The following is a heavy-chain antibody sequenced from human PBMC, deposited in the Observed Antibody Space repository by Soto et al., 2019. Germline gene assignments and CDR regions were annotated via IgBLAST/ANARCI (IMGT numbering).Heavy chain of an antibody. D-gene: IGHD2-21*02. CDR1: GYTFTSYT. Sequence: SVKVSCKASGYTFTSYTITWVRQAPGQGLEWMGRIIPIIGIINYAQKFQGRVTITRDTSASTAYMELSSLRSEDTAVYYCARSIVVVTALDYWGQGTLVTVSS. J-gene: IGHJ4*02. CDR3: ARSIVVVTALDY. CDR2: IIPIIGII. V-gene: IGHV1-69*02.